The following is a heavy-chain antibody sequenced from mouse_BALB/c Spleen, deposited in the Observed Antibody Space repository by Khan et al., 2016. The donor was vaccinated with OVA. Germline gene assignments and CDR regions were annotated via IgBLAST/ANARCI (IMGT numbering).Heavy chain of an antibody. V-gene: IGHV1-22*01. CDR3: ARDAGRY. CDR1: GYTFPEYT. Sequence: VQLQQSGPELVKPGASVKISCKTSGYTFPEYTVHWVKQSLGKSLDWIGVINPKNGDTAYNQKFKGKATLTVNRYSSTAYMEFRSLASEDSAIYYWARDAGRYWGQGTSGTVAS. D-gene: IGHD3-3*01. J-gene: IGHJ4*01. CDR2: INPKNGDT.